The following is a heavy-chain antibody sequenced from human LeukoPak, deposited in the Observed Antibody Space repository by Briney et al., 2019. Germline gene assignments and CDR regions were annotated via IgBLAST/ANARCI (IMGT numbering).Heavy chain of an antibody. CDR3: ARDDYRGVTNFDP. CDR2: ISYTGST. Sequence: SETLSLTCTVSGGSISTDFGSWMRQTPGKGLEWIGYISYTGSTNYNPALKSRVTISVDTSKNQFSLQLTSVTAADTAVYYCARDDYRGVTNFDPWGQGTLVTVSS. D-gene: IGHD3-10*01. V-gene: IGHV4-59*01. J-gene: IGHJ5*02. CDR1: GGSISTDF.